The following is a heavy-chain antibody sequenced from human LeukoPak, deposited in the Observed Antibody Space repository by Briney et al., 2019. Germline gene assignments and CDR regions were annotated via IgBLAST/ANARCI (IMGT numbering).Heavy chain of an antibody. CDR3: ARAAEAYSSNWYTLSWSDP. CDR2: IYYSGST. V-gene: IGHV4-59*01. Sequence: SETLSLTCTVSGGSISNYYWSWIRQPPGKGLEWIGYIYYSGSTNYNPSLKSRVTISQDTAKSQFSLKLRSVTAADTAVYYCARAAEAYSSNWYTLSWSDPWGQGILVTVSS. J-gene: IGHJ5*02. D-gene: IGHD6-13*01. CDR1: GGSISNYY.